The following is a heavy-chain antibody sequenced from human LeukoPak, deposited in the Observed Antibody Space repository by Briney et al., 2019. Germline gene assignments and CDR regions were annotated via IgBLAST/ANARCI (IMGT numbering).Heavy chain of an antibody. V-gene: IGHV4-30-4*07. CDR1: GGSISSGGYS. Sequence: PSETLSLTCAVSGGSISSGGYSWSWIRQPPGKGLEWIGYIYYSGSTYYNPSLKSRVTISVDTSKNQFSLKLSSVTAADTAVYYCARHASAAGTIDYWGQGTLVTVSS. D-gene: IGHD6-13*01. CDR2: IYYSGST. CDR3: ARHASAAGTIDY. J-gene: IGHJ4*02.